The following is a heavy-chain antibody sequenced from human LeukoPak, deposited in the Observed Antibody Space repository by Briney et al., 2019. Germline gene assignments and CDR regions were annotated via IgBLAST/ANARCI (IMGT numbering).Heavy chain of an antibody. CDR3: AKDYTWNYRYFDY. J-gene: IGHJ4*02. V-gene: IGHV3-9*01. CDR1: GFTFDDYA. CDR2: ISWNSGSI. Sequence: PGRSLRLSCAASGFTFDDYAMRWVRHAPGKGLEWVSGISWNSGSIVYADSVKGRFTISRDNAKNSLYLQMNSLRAEDTALYYCAKDYTWNYRYFDYWGQGTLVTVSS. D-gene: IGHD1-7*01.